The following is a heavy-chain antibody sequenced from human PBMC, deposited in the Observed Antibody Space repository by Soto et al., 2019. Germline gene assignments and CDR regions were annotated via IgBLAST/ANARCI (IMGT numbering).Heavy chain of an antibody. D-gene: IGHD4-4*01. V-gene: IGHV1-2*02. CDR1: GYTFTGYY. CDR2: INPNSGGT. J-gene: IGHJ6*02. CDR3: ARADYSREYYYYYGMDV. Sequence: QVQLVQSGAEVKKPGASVKVSCKAPGYTFTGYYMHWVRQAPGQGLEWMGWINPNSGGTNYAQKFQGRVTMTRDTSISTAYMELSRLRSDDTAVYYCARADYSREYYYYYGMDVWGQGTTVTVSS.